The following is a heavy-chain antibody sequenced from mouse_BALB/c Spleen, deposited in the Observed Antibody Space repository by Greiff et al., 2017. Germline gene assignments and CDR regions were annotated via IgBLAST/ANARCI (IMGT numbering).Heavy chain of an antibody. CDR2: ISSGGST. D-gene: IGHD1-1*01. CDR3: AREGPLRYAMDY. J-gene: IGHJ4*01. V-gene: IGHV5-6-5*01. Sequence: EVQLVESGGGLVKPGGSLKLSCAASGFTFSSYAMSWVRQTPEKRLEWVASISSGGSTYYPDSVKGRFTISRDNARNILYLQMSSLRSEDTAMYYCAREGPLRYAMDYWGQGTSVTVSS. CDR1: GFTFSSYA.